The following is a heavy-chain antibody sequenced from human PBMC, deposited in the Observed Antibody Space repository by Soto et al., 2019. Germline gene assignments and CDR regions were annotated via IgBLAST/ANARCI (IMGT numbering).Heavy chain of an antibody. V-gene: IGHV3-74*01. CDR1: GFTFNNYW. CDR3: ARNRIAGSGSCDN. J-gene: IGHJ4*02. CDR2: IKTDGSSP. D-gene: IGHD3-10*01. Sequence: GGSLRLSCAASGFTFNNYWMHWVRQAPGKGLVWVSRIKTDGSSPNYADSVEGRFTISSDNAKNTLYLQMNSLRVEDTAVYYCARNRIAGSGSCDNWGQGTLVTVSS.